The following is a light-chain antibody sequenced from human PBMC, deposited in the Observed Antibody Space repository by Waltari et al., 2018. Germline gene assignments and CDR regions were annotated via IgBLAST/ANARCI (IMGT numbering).Light chain of an antibody. CDR3: QQYGSSLSLT. V-gene: IGKV3-20*01. CDR1: QSVSSSY. Sequence: EIVLTQSPGTLSLSPGERATLSCRASQSVSSSYLAWYQQKPGQAPRLLIYGASSRATGIPDRFSGRGSGTDFTLTISRLEPEDFAVDYCQQYGSSLSLTFGGGTKVEIK. J-gene: IGKJ4*01. CDR2: GAS.